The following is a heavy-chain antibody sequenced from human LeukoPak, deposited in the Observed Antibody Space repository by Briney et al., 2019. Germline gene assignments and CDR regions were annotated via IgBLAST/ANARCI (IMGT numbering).Heavy chain of an antibody. CDR1: GFRFSNYW. CDR2: IEEDGSDE. J-gene: IGHJ4*02. D-gene: IGHD4-11*01. Sequence: PGGSLRLSCVASGFRFSNYWMGWVRQAPGEGLEWVAKIEEDGSDEDYVDSVRSRFTVSRDNAANLLYLQMSSLRPDVTALYCCARSKDRSWPFDSWGQGTLVAVSS. V-gene: IGHV3-7*01. CDR3: ARSKDRSWPFDS.